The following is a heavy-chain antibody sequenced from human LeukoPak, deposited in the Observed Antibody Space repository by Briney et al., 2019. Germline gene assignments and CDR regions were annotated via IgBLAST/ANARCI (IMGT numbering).Heavy chain of an antibody. CDR3: ARARERGYSYFDY. D-gene: IGHD5-18*01. CDR1: GFTFSSYA. J-gene: IGHJ4*02. Sequence: GGSLRLSCAASGFTFSSYAMSWVRQAPGKGLEWVSAISGSGGSTYYADSVKGRFIISRDNSKNTLYLQMNSLRAEDTAVYYCARARERGYSYFDYWGQGTLVTVSS. V-gene: IGHV3-23*01. CDR2: ISGSGGST.